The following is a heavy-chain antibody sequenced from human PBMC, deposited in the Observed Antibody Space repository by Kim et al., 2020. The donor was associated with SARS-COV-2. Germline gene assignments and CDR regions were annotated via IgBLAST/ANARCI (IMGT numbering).Heavy chain of an antibody. V-gene: IGHV4-39*01. D-gene: IGHD6-19*01. J-gene: IGHJ4*02. CDR3: VRHKAIAVAGTDPNKFDY. CDR2: VYHSGST. CDR1: GGSFSSTEHY. Sequence: SETLSLTCSVSGGSFSSTEHYWGWIRQSPGKGLEWIGSVYHSGSTYYNPSLRSRVTLSADPSKNHFSLQVRLVTASDTAVYYCVRHKAIAVAGTDPNKFDYWGQGILVTVSS.